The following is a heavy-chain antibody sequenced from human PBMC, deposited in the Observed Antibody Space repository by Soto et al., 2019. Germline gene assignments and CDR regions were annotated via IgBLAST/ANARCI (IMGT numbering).Heavy chain of an antibody. D-gene: IGHD2-2*01. V-gene: IGHV5-10-1*01. J-gene: IGHJ6*02. CDR3: ARLPDCSSTSCYYYYGMDV. CDR2: IDPSDSYT. Sequence: PGESLTISCKGSGYSFPSYWIRWFRQMPVKVLEWMGRIDPSDSYTNYSPSFQGHVTISADKSISTAYLQWSSLKASDTAMYYCARLPDCSSTSCYYYYGMDVWGQGTTVTVSS. CDR1: GYSFPSYW.